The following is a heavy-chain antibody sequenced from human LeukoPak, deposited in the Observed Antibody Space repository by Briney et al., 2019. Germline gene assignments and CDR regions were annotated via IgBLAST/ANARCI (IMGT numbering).Heavy chain of an antibody. Sequence: PGGSLRLSCAASRFTLSSYGMHWVRQAPGKGPEWVAIISYDESNKYYADSVKGRFTISRDNAKNSLYLQMNSLRVEDTAVYYCAKEGRSLQTYWGQGTLVTVSS. J-gene: IGHJ4*02. CDR3: AKEGRSLQTY. CDR2: ISYDESNK. CDR1: RFTLSSYG. D-gene: IGHD5-24*01. V-gene: IGHV3-30*18.